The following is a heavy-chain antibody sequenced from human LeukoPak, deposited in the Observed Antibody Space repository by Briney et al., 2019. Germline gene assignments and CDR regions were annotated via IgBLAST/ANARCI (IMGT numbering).Heavy chain of an antibody. Sequence: ASVKVSCKASGYTFTSYYMHWVRQAPGQGLEWMGLINPSGGSTSYAQKFQGRVTMTRDTSTSTVYMELSSLRSEGTAVYYCARGDPSEMATRDAFDIWGQGTMVTVSS. CDR3: ARGDPSEMATRDAFDI. CDR2: INPSGGST. J-gene: IGHJ3*02. V-gene: IGHV1-46*01. CDR1: GYTFTSYY. D-gene: IGHD5-24*01.